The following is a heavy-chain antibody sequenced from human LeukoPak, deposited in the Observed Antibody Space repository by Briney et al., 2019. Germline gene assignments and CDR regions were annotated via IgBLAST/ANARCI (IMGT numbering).Heavy chain of an antibody. V-gene: IGHV1-69*06. Sequence: SVTVSCKASGGSFDNYAINWVRQAPGQGLEWMGGIIPTLGTTNYAQEFLGRLTITAYKSSATAYMELRSLRSEDTAVYYCARGGSAGSYYYYYKMNVWGQGTTVTVSS. CDR2: IIPTLGTT. CDR3: ARGGSAGSYYYYYKMNV. D-gene: IGHD1-1*01. J-gene: IGHJ6*02. CDR1: GGSFDNYA.